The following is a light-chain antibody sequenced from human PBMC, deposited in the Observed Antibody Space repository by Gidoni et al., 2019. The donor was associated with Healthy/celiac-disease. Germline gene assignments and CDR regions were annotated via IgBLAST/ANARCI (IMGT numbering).Light chain of an antibody. CDR3: SSYTSSSVV. Sequence: QSALTQPASVSGSPGQSITTSCTGTSSDVGGYNYVSWYQQHPGKAPHLMIYEVSNRPSGVSNRFSGSKSGNTASLTISGLQAEDEADYYCSSYTSSSVVFGGGTKLTVL. CDR1: SSDVGGYNY. J-gene: IGLJ2*01. CDR2: EVS. V-gene: IGLV2-14*01.